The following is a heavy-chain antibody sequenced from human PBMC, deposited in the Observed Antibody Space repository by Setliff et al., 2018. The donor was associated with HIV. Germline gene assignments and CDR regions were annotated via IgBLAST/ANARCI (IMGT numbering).Heavy chain of an antibody. CDR2: ISAYNGNT. V-gene: IGHV1-18*01. J-gene: IGHJ4*02. Sequence: ASVKVSCKAFGYTFINYGISWVRQAPGQGLEWMGCISAYNGNTNYPQKLQDRVTMTTDTSTSTAYMELRSLRSDDTAVYYCARDGYYYGSGSYSSFDYWGQGTLVTVSS. CDR1: GYTFINYG. D-gene: IGHD3-10*01. CDR3: ARDGYYYGSGSYSSFDY.